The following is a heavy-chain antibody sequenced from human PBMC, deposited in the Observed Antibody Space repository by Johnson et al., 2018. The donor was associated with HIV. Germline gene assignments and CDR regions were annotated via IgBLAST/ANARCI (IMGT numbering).Heavy chain of an antibody. D-gene: IGHD6-6*01. Sequence: QVQLVESGGVVVQPGRSLRLSCAASGFTFSTYAMHWVRQAPGKGLEWVAVISYDGINKYYADSVKGRFTISRDNSKNTLYLQMNSLRAGDTAVYYCARIAARPLDAFDIWGQGTMVTVSS. V-gene: IGHV3-30*14. CDR2: ISYDGINK. CDR3: ARIAARPLDAFDI. J-gene: IGHJ3*02. CDR1: GFTFSTYA.